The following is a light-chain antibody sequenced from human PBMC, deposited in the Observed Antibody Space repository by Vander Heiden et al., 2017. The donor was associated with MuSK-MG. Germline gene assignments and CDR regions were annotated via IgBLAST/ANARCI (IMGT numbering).Light chain of an antibody. V-gene: IGKV1-39*01. CDR3: QQRDSTPYT. Sequence: DIQMTQSPSSLSASVGDRVTITCRTSQSISSYLNWYQQNPGKAPKLLMYAAFSLQNGVPSRFSSGLSGTDFTLTISGLPPEDFATYYCQQRDSTPYTFGQGTKLEIK. CDR1: QSISSY. J-gene: IGKJ2*01. CDR2: AAF.